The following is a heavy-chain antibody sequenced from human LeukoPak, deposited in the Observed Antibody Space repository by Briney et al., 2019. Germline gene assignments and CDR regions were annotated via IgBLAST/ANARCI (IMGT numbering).Heavy chain of an antibody. Sequence: GGSLRLSCAASGFTFSDYYMNWIRQAPGKGLEWVSYISGSGSTIFYANSVKGRFTISRDNAKNSLYLQMNSLRAEDTAVYYCARGLKAVSATGDWGQGTLVTVSS. V-gene: IGHV3-11*01. CDR2: ISGSGSTI. CDR1: GFTFSDYY. CDR3: ARGLKAVSATGD. J-gene: IGHJ4*02. D-gene: IGHD6-19*01.